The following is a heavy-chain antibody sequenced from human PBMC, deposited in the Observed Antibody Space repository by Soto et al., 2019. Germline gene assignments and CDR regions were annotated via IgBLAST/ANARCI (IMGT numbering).Heavy chain of an antibody. J-gene: IGHJ6*02. CDR2: ISSSSSTI. CDR3: ARGTDYGGNLPPGYYYYYGMDV. Sequence: EVQLVESGGGLVQPGGSLRLSCAASGFTFSSYSMNWVRQAPGKGLEWVSYISSSSSTIYYADSVKGRFTISRDNAKDSLYLQMNSLRDEDTAVYYCARGTDYGGNLPPGYYYYYGMDVWGQGTTVTVSS. V-gene: IGHV3-48*02. CDR1: GFTFSSYS. D-gene: IGHD4-17*01.